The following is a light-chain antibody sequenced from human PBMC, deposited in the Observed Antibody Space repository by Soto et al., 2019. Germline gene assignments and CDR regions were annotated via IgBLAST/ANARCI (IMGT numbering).Light chain of an antibody. V-gene: IGKV2-28*01. Sequence: DIVMTQSPLSLPVTPGEPASISCRSSQSLLHGTGRYYLDWYLQKPGQSPQLLIYLGSHRASGVPDRFSGSGSGTDFTLTISRVEAEDVGIYYCMQALQTPFTFGGGTRVEIK. CDR3: MQALQTPFT. CDR2: LGS. J-gene: IGKJ4*01. CDR1: QSLLHGTGRYY.